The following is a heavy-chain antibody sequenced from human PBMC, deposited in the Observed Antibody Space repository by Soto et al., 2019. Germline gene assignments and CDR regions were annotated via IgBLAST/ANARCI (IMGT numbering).Heavy chain of an antibody. V-gene: IGHV4-59*01. CDR1: GGSISSYY. Sequence: SETLSLTCTVSGGSISSYYWSWIRQPPGKGLEWIGYIYYSGSTNYNPSLKRRVTISVDTSKNQFSLKLSSVTAADPAVYYCARAPAYGAPFDYWGQGTLVTVAS. CDR2: IYYSGST. J-gene: IGHJ4*02. CDR3: ARAPAYGAPFDY. D-gene: IGHD4-17*01.